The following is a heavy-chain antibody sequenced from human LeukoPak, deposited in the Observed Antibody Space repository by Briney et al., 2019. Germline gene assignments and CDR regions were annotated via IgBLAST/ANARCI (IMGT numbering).Heavy chain of an antibody. CDR3: ARPNGSGSYYAGAYDY. D-gene: IGHD3-10*01. V-gene: IGHV1-2*02. CDR1: GYTFTGYY. J-gene: IGHJ4*02. CDR2: IKPNSGGT. Sequence: GASVKVSCKASGYTFTGYYMHWVRQAPGQGLEWMGWIKPNSGGTNYAQKFQGRVTMTRDTSISTAYMELTSLRSDDTAVFYCARPNGSGSYYAGAYDYWGQGTLVTVSS.